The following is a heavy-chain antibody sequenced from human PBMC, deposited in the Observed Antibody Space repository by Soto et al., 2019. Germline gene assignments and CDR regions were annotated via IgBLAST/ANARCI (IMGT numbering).Heavy chain of an antibody. V-gene: IGHV4-59*01. J-gene: IGHJ5*02. CDR2: ITNRGST. CDR3: ARAKDYYDSSGYYYPWFDP. D-gene: IGHD3-22*01. Sequence: SETLSLTCTVSGASISSDYWTWIRQPPGKELDWIGYITNRGSTNYNPSLESRVTISVDTSKNQLSLRLSSVTAADTAVYYCARAKDYYDSSGYYYPWFDPWGQGTLVTVSS. CDR1: GASISSDY.